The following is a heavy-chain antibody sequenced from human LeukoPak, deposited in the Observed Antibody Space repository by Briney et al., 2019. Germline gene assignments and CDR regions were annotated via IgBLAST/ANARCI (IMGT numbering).Heavy chain of an antibody. CDR2: ISYDGSNK. CDR3: ARDESAEYFQH. CDR1: GFTFSSYA. V-gene: IGHV3-30*01. Sequence: GGSLRLSCAASGFTFSSYAMHWVRQAPGKGLEWVAVISYDGSNKYYADSVKGRFTISRDNSKNTLYLQMNSPRAEDTAVYYCARDESAEYFQHWGQGTLVTVSS. J-gene: IGHJ1*01.